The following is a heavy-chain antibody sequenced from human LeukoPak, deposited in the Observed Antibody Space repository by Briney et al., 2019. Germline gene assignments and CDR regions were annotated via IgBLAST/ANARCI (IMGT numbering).Heavy chain of an antibody. J-gene: IGHJ4*02. V-gene: IGHV3-23*01. Sequence: PGGSLRLSCAASGFTFNSYAMSWVRQAPGKGLEWVSAISGGGGSTYHADSVKGRFTISRDNSKNTLYLQMNSLRAEDTAVYYWSKEWGCYYDSSGFFLFDYWGQGTLVTVSS. CDR3: SKEWGCYYDSSGFFLFDY. CDR2: ISGGGGST. D-gene: IGHD3-22*01. CDR1: GFTFNSYA.